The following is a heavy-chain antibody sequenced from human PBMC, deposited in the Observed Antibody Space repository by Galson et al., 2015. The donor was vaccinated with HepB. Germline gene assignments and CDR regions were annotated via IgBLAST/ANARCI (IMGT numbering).Heavy chain of an antibody. CDR2: IGSRTNYI. J-gene: IGHJ4*02. CDR1: GFTFRAFG. Sequence: SLRLSCAASGFTFRAFGMTWVRQVPGKGLEWAAVIGSRTNYIHYGDSVRGRFTISRDNRQNSVYLQMNSLRAEDTAIYYCARDASEWSRDYWGQGTLVTVPA. V-gene: IGHV3-21*01. D-gene: IGHD3-3*01. CDR3: ARDASEWSRDY.